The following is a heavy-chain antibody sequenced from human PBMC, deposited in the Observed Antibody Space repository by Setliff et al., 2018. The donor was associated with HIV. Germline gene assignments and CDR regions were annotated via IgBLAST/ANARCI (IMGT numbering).Heavy chain of an antibody. Sequence: EASVKVSCKASGYNFDDNSINWVRRAPGQGLEWMGWISPHNGNTRYSQKVQGRVTMTIDTPTTTAYMELRRLRSDDTAVYYCAREALPTSDYHTFDSWGQGSLVTVSS. V-gene: IGHV1-18*01. D-gene: IGHD3-16*01. CDR2: ISPHNGNT. J-gene: IGHJ4*02. CDR3: AREALPTSDYHTFDS. CDR1: GYNFDDNS.